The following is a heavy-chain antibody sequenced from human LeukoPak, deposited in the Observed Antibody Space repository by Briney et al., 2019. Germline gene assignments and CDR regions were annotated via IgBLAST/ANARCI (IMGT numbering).Heavy chain of an antibody. D-gene: IGHD3-10*01. CDR2: VSNSRSS. CDR3: ARVPSPFGELLANYGMDV. V-gene: IGHV4-59*12. J-gene: IGHJ6*02. CDR1: GGSISGYN. Sequence: SETLSLTCTVSGGSISGYNWGRVRQPPRKGLEWIGFVSNSRSSNHNPSLKSRVTISVDKSKNQFSLRLSSVTAADTAVYYCARVPSPFGELLANYGMDVWGQGTTVTVSS.